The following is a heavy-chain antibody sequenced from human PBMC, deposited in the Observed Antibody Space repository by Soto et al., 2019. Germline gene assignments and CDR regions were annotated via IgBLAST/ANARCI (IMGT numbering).Heavy chain of an antibody. V-gene: IGHV4-59*01. J-gene: IGHJ4*02. D-gene: IGHD4-17*01. CDR1: GGSIRSYY. Sequence: SETLSLTCTVSGGSIRSYYWTWIQQPPGKGLEWIGYIYYSGSTNYNPSLKSRVTISVDTSKNQFSLKLSSVTAADTAVYYCARDYGGNSMYYFDYGGQGTLVTV. CDR3: ARDYGGNSMYYFDY. CDR2: IYYSGST.